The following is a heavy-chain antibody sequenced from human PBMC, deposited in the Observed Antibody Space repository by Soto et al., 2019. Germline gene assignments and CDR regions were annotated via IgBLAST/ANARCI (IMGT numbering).Heavy chain of an antibody. CDR1: GFTFSSYG. D-gene: IGHD2-21*02. V-gene: IGHV3-30*18. Sequence: QVQLVESGGGVVQPGRSLRLSCAASGFTFSSYGMHWVRQAPGKGLEWVAVISYDGSNKYYADSVKGRFTISRDNSKNKLYRQMNSLRAEDTAVYYGAKDRGDVVVTATYYYYYGMDVWGQGTTVTVSS. J-gene: IGHJ6*02. CDR2: ISYDGSNK. CDR3: AKDRGDVVVTATYYYYYGMDV.